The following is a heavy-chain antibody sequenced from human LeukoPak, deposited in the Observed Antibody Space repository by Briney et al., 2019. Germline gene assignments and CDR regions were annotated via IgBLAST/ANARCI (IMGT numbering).Heavy chain of an antibody. D-gene: IGHD2-15*01. Sequence: PSETLSLTCTVSGGSISSSSYYWGWIRQPPGKGLEWIGSIYYSGSTYYNPSLKSRVTISVDTSKNQFSLKLSSVTAADTAVYYCASLIGYCSGGSCYPHWGQGTLVTVSS. CDR2: IYYSGST. V-gene: IGHV4-39*01. J-gene: IGHJ4*02. CDR3: ASLIGYCSGGSCYPH. CDR1: GGSISSSSYY.